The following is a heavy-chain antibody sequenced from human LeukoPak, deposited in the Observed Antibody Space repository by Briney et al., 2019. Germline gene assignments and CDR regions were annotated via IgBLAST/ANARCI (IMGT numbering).Heavy chain of an antibody. D-gene: IGHD2-15*01. Sequence: GGSLRLSCAASGFTFSSYAMSWVRQAPGEGLEWVSAISGSGGSTYYADSVKGRFTISRDNSKNTLYLQMNSLRAEDTAVYYCAKDVWDIVVVVAAPVDYWGQGTLVTVSS. CDR2: ISGSGGST. CDR1: GFTFSSYA. J-gene: IGHJ4*02. V-gene: IGHV3-23*01. CDR3: AKDVWDIVVVVAAPVDY.